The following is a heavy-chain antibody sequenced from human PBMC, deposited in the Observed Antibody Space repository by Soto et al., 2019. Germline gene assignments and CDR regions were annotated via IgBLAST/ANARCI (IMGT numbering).Heavy chain of an antibody. CDR1: GYTFTGYY. J-gene: IGHJ3*02. CDR2: INPNSGGT. CDR3: ARERYCSPTGGCNDAFDI. V-gene: IGHV1-2*04. D-gene: IGHD2-15*01. Sequence: QVQLVQSGAEVKKPGASVKVSCKASGYTFTGYYMHWVRQAPGQGLEWMGWINPNSGGTNYAQKFQGWVTMTRDTSISTAYMELSRLRSDDTAVYYCARERYCSPTGGCNDAFDIWGQGTMVTVSS.